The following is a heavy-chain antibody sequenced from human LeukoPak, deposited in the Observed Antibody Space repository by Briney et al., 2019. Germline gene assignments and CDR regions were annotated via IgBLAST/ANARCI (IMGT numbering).Heavy chain of an antibody. Sequence: AGGSLRLSCAASGFAFSSYAMHWVRQAPGKGLEWVAIISYDGITESYSDSVKGRFTISRDNFKNTLYLQMNSLRGEDTAVYYCAKDLYSSGSYFFDYWGQGTLVTVSS. V-gene: IGHV3-30*04. D-gene: IGHD6-19*01. J-gene: IGHJ4*02. CDR2: ISYDGITE. CDR3: AKDLYSSGSYFFDY. CDR1: GFAFSSYA.